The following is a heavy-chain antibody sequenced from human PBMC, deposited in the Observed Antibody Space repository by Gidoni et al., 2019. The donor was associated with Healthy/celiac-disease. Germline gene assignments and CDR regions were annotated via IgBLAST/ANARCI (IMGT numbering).Heavy chain of an antibody. CDR2: IYYSGST. V-gene: IGHV4-59*01. J-gene: IGHJ5*02. CDR3: ARGYTEMGETWFDP. D-gene: IGHD3-16*01. Sequence: QVQLQESGPGLGKPSETLSLTCTVTGGSISSYYWSWIRQPPGKGLEWIGYIYYSGSTNYNPSLKSRVTISVDTSKNQFSLKLSSVTAADTAVYYCARGYTEMGETWFDPWGQGTLVTVSS. CDR1: GGSISSYY.